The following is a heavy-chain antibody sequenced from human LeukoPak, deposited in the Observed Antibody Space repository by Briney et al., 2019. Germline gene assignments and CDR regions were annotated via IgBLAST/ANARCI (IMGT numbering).Heavy chain of an antibody. J-gene: IGHJ6*02. D-gene: IGHD3-10*01. CDR1: GFTFSSYE. Sequence: GGSLRLSCAASGFTFSSYEMNWVRQAPGKGLEWVSYISSSGSTIYYADSVKGRFTISRDNAKNSLYLQMNSLRAEDTAVYYCARDRRWFGSGYGMDVWGQGTTVTVSS. CDR2: ISSSGSTI. CDR3: ARDRRWFGSGYGMDV. V-gene: IGHV3-48*03.